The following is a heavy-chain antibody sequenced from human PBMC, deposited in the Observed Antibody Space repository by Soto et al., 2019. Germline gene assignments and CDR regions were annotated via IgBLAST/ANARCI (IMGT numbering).Heavy chain of an antibody. J-gene: IGHJ6*02. V-gene: IGHV3-53*02. CDR2: IRTTGST. CDR1: GFAVSNHY. CDR3: ARNSMMDV. Sequence: EVQLVETGGALIQPGGSLRLSCAASGFAVSNHYMNWVRQAPGKGLEWVSIIRTTGSTYYADSVKGRFTISRDNSKNTVSLEMNSLRVVDTAVYYCARNSMMDVWGQGTTVIVSS.